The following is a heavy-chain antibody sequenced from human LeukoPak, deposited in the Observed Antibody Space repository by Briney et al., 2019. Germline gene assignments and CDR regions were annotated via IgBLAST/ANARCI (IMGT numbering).Heavy chain of an antibody. CDR2: IYSGGST. CDR1: GFTVSSNY. V-gene: IGHV3-53*01. Sequence: GGSLRLSCAASGFTVSSNYMSWVRQAPGKGLEWVSVIYSGGSTYYSDSVKGRFTISGDNSKNTLYLQMNSLRADDTAVYYCAKPGGGNYFTHNYFHPWGQGTLVAVSS. D-gene: IGHD1-26*01. CDR3: AKPGGGNYFTHNYFHP. J-gene: IGHJ5*02.